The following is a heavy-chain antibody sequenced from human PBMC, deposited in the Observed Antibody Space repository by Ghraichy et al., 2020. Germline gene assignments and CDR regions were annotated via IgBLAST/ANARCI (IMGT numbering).Heavy chain of an antibody. J-gene: IGHJ6*02. V-gene: IGHV3-23*01. CDR1: GFSFSSYA. CDR2: ISGSGGST. CDR3: AKDTSEFYGMDV. Sequence: GSLRLSCAASGFSFSSYAMSWVRQAPGKGLEWVSTISGSGGSTYYVDSVKGRFTISRGNSKNTLYLQMNSLRVEDTSVYYCAKDTSEFYGMDVWGQVTTVTVSS. D-gene: IGHD3-10*01.